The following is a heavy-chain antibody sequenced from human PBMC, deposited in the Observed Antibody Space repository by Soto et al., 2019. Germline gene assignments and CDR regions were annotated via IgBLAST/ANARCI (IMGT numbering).Heavy chain of an antibody. V-gene: IGHV3-66*01. CDR3: ARGPPYSSGWYRFDY. Sequence: PGGSLRLSCAASGFTVSSNYMSWVRQAPGKGLEWVSVIYSGGSTYYADSVKGRFTISRDNSKNTLYLQMNSLRAEDTAVYYCARGPPYSSGWYRFDYWGQGTLVTVSS. CDR2: IYSGGST. D-gene: IGHD6-19*01. J-gene: IGHJ4*02. CDR1: GFTVSSNY.